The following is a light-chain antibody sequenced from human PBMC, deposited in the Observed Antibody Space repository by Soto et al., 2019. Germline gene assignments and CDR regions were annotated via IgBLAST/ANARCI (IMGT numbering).Light chain of an antibody. CDR1: QRVSSN. J-gene: IGKJ1*01. CDR3: QQYNDWPPWT. V-gene: IGKV3-15*01. CDR2: GAS. Sequence: EIVMTQSPATLSVSPGERATLSCRASQRVSSNLAWYQQKPGQAPRLLIYGASTRATGIPARFSGSGSGTEFTLSISSLQSEDFAFYYCQQYNDWPPWTFGHGTKVEIK.